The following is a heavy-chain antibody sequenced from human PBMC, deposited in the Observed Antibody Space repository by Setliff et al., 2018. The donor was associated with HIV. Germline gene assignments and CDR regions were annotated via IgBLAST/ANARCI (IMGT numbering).Heavy chain of an antibody. D-gene: IGHD4-17*01. J-gene: IGHJ4*02. Sequence: ASVVSCKASGYTFTSYDINWVRQATGQGLEWMGWMNPNSGNTGYAQKFQGRVTMTRNTSISTAYMELSSLRSEDTAVYYCARVRRGSSWTLTTLRTFDYWGQGTLVTVSS. V-gene: IGHV1-8*02. CDR1: GYTFTSYD. CDR2: MNPNSGNT. CDR3: ARVRRGSSWTLTTLRTFDY.